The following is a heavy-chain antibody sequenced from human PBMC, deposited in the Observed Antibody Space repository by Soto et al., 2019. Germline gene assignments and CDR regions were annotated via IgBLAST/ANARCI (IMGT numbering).Heavy chain of an antibody. V-gene: IGHV3-21*01. CDR3: ARAHEVAWFDS. Sequence: EVQLVESGGARAKPGKPLRPSCPALEFPSSSYTMTWVGQPPGKGLQWVSSITIRGTHTYSADSVKGRFTISRDNDKNSLYLQMNNLRAEDTAIYFCARAHEVAWFDSWGLGTLVTVTS. CDR2: ITIRGTHT. CDR1: EFPSSSYT. D-gene: IGHD2-15*01. J-gene: IGHJ5*01.